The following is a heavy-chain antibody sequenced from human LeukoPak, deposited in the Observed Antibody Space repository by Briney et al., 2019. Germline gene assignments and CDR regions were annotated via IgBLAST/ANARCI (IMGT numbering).Heavy chain of an antibody. Sequence: ASVKVSCKASGYTFTTYYMHWLRQAPGQGLEWMGIINPSDGNTRYAQKFQGRVTITADESTSTAYMELSSLRSEDTAVYYCARAIVAGDYLFLGAFDIWGQGTMVTVSS. CDR2: INPSDGNT. J-gene: IGHJ3*02. CDR1: GYTFTTYY. CDR3: ARAIVAGDYLFLGAFDI. D-gene: IGHD4-17*01. V-gene: IGHV1-46*01.